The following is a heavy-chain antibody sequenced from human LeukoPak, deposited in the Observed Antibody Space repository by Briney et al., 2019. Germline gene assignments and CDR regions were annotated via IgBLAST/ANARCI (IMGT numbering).Heavy chain of an antibody. CDR3: ARELSGYDYYYYYYMDV. V-gene: IGHV4-59*01. D-gene: IGHD5-12*01. CDR2: IYYSGGT. CDR1: GGSISSYY. J-gene: IGHJ6*03. Sequence: PSETLSLTCTVSGGSISSYYWSWIRQPPGKGLEWIGYIYYSGGTNYNPSLKSRVTISVDTSKNQFSLKLSSVTAADTAVYYCARELSGYDYYYYYYMDVWGKGTTVTVSS.